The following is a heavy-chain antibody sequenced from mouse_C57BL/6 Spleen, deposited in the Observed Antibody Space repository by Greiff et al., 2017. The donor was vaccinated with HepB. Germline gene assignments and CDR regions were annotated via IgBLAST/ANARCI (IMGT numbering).Heavy chain of an antibody. J-gene: IGHJ4*01. Sequence: QVQLKQPGAELVRPGSSVKLSCKASGYTFTSYWMHWVKQRPIQGLEWIGNIDPSDSETHYNQKFKDKATLTVDKSSSTAYMQLSSLTSEDSAVYYCANYGSSYVGAMDYWGQGTSVTVSS. CDR2: IDPSDSET. CDR3: ANYGSSYVGAMDY. D-gene: IGHD1-1*01. CDR1: GYTFTSYW. V-gene: IGHV1-52*01.